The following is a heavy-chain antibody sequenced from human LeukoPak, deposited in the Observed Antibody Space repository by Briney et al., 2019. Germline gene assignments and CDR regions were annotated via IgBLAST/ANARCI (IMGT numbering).Heavy chain of an antibody. CDR1: GSRFTNYW. D-gene: IGHD6-6*01. CDR3: ARRKKSISPDDAFDI. Sequence: GESLKISCKGSGSRFTNYWIGWVRQMPGKGLEWMGIIYPGDSDTRYSPSFQGQVTISADKSISTAYLQWSSLKASDTAMYYCARRKKSISPDDAFDIWGQGTMVTVSS. J-gene: IGHJ3*02. CDR2: IYPGDSDT. V-gene: IGHV5-51*01.